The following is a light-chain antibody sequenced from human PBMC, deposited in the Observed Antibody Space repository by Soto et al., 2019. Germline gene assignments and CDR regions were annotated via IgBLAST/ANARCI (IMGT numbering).Light chain of an antibody. CDR3: QQYNNWTLT. J-gene: IGKJ4*01. V-gene: IGKV3-15*01. Sequence: EIVMTQSPATLSVSPGERATLSCRASQSVTGNLAWYQQKPGQPHSLLSYGASTRATGIPARFSGSGSGTEFVLTISSMQSEDFAVYYCQQYNNWTLTCGGGTKVEIK. CDR2: GAS. CDR1: QSVTGN.